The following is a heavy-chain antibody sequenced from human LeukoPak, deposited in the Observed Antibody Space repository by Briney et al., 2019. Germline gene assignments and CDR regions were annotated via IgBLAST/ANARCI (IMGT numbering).Heavy chain of an antibody. D-gene: IGHD1-26*01. Sequence: SETLSLTCTVSGGSISSSSYYWGWIRQPPGKGPEWIGSVYYSGSTNYNPSLKSRVTISVDTSKNQFSLKLSSVTAADTAVYYCARLSSQHLQAFDIWGQGTMVTVSS. CDR2: VYYSGST. J-gene: IGHJ3*02. CDR1: GGSISSSSYY. V-gene: IGHV4-39*07. CDR3: ARLSSQHLQAFDI.